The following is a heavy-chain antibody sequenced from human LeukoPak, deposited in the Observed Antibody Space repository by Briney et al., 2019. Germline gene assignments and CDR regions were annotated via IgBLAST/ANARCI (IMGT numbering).Heavy chain of an antibody. Sequence: PGRSLRLSCAASGFTFDDYAMHWVRQAPGKGLEWVSGISWNSGSIGYADSVKGRFTISRDNAKNSLYLQMNSLRAEDMALYYCAKGSYSSSWYPMDYWGQGTLVTVSS. J-gene: IGHJ4*02. CDR1: GFTFDDYA. CDR2: ISWNSGSI. V-gene: IGHV3-9*03. CDR3: AKGSYSSSWYPMDY. D-gene: IGHD6-13*01.